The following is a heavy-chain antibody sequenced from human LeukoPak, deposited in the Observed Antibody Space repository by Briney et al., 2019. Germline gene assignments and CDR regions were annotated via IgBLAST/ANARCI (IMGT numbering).Heavy chain of an antibody. CDR3: ARGCSSTSCYGFDY. Sequence: PGGSLRLSCAASGFTVSSNYMSWVRQAPGEGLEWVSLIYSDGSTYYADSVRGRFTISRDNSKNTLYLQMNSLRAEDTASYYCARGCSSTSCYGFDYWGQGTLVTVSS. CDR2: IYSDGST. J-gene: IGHJ4*02. CDR1: GFTVSSNY. D-gene: IGHD2-2*01. V-gene: IGHV3-66*01.